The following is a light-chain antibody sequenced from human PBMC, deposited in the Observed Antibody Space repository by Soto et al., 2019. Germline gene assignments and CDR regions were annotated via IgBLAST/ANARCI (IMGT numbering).Light chain of an antibody. J-gene: IGKJ2*01. CDR2: GAS. CDR3: QQYPGYT. Sequence: EIVLTQSPGTLSLSPGERATLSCRASQSVSSSYLAWYQQKPRQAPRLLIYGASSRATGIPDRFSGSGSGTDFTLTISRLEPEDFAVYYCQQYPGYTFGQGTKLEIK. V-gene: IGKV3-20*01. CDR1: QSVSSSY.